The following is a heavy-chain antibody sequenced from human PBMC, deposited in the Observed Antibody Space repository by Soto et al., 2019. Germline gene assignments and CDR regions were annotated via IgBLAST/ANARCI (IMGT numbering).Heavy chain of an antibody. Sequence: ASVKVSCKASGGSFSSYTISWVRQAPGQGLEWMGRIIPILGIANYAQKFQGRVTITADKSTSTAYMELSSLRSEDTAVYYCARATVELGAFDYWGQGTLVTVSS. CDR3: ARATVELGAFDY. CDR1: GGSFSSYT. D-gene: IGHD3-16*01. CDR2: IIPILGIA. J-gene: IGHJ4*02. V-gene: IGHV1-69*02.